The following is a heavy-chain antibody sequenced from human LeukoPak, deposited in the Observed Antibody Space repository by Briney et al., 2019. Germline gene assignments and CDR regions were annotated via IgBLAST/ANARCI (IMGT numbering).Heavy chain of an antibody. CDR3: TTDLTWLFNFAY. CDR1: GFTFVDAW. CDR2: IKGESDGGTT. J-gene: IGHJ4*02. D-gene: IGHD3-9*01. Sequence: PGGSLRLSCAASGFTFVDAWMTWVRQAPGRGLEWLGRIKGESDGGTTDLAAPVKGRFTISRDDSKNTLYLQMNSLQTEDTAVYYCTTDLTWLFNFAYWGQGTLVTVSS. V-gene: IGHV3-15*01.